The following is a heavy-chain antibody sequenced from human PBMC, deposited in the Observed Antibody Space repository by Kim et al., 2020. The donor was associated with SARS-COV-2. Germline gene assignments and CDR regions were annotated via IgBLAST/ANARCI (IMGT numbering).Heavy chain of an antibody. CDR2: IYPGDSDT. CDR1: GYDFNNKW. D-gene: IGHD3-9*01. V-gene: IGHV5-51*01. Sequence: GESLKISCKAFGYDFNNKWIGWVRQTPGKGLEWVGVIYPGDSDTRYSPPLRGQVTIPADKSSNTAFLQWSSLKATDTAIYYCVRNGDYDLLTGYFDHWGPGNLVIVSS. CDR3: VRNGDYDLLTGYFDH. J-gene: IGHJ4*02.